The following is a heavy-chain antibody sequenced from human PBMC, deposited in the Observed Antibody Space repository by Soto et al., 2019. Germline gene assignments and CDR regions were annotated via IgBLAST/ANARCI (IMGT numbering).Heavy chain of an antibody. CDR2: IYWDDDK. J-gene: IGHJ6*02. CDR3: AHSEYQLLFDYYYGMDV. Sequence: ESGPTLVNPTQTLTLTCTFSGFSLSTSGVGVGWIRQPPGKALEWLALIYWDDDKRYSPSLKSRLTITKDTSKNQVVLTMTNMDPVDTATYYCAHSEYQLLFDYYYGMDVWGQGTTVTVSS. D-gene: IGHD2-2*01. CDR1: GFSLSTSGVG. V-gene: IGHV2-5*02.